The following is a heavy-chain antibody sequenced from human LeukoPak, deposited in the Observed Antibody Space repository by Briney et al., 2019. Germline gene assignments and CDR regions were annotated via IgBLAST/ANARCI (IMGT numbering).Heavy chain of an antibody. D-gene: IGHD2-15*01. Sequence: SETLSLTCTVSVGSISSYYWSWIRQPPGKGLEWIGYIYYSGSTNYNPSLKSRVTISVDTSKNQFSLKLSSVTAADTAVYYCARETCSGGSCYLLDYWGQGTLVTVSS. CDR1: VGSISSYY. CDR2: IYYSGST. CDR3: ARETCSGGSCYLLDY. V-gene: IGHV4-59*01. J-gene: IGHJ4*02.